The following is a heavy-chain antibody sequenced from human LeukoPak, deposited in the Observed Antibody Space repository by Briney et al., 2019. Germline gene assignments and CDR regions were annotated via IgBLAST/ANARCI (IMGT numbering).Heavy chain of an antibody. CDR2: IIPIFGTA. D-gene: IGHD3-22*01. CDR1: GGTFSSYA. J-gene: IGHJ4*02. CDR3: ARLDDSSGIGY. Sequence: SVKVSCKASGGTFSSYAISWVRQAPGQGLEWMGGIIPIFGTANYAQKFQGRVTITADKSTSTAYMELRSLRSDDTAVYYCARLDDSSGIGYWGQGTLVTVSS. V-gene: IGHV1-69*06.